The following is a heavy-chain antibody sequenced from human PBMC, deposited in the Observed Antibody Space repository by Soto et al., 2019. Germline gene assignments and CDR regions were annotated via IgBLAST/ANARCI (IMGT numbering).Heavy chain of an antibody. CDR2: INAGNGDT. D-gene: IGHD3-10*01. J-gene: IGHJ5*02. CDR3: AREGLVRGVLRGIRFDP. Sequence: QVQLVQSGAEVKKSGASVKVSCEASGYIFTDYTIHWVRQAPGQRLEVMGWINAGNGDTKYSHQFQGRVTFSRDTSASTVYMELSSLRSEDTAVYSCAREGLVRGVLRGIRFDPWGQGTLVTFSS. CDR1: GYIFTDYT. V-gene: IGHV1-3*01.